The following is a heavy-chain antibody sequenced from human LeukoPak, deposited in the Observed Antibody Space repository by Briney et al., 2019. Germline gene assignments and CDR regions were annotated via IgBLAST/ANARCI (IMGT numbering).Heavy chain of an antibody. D-gene: IGHD3-22*01. CDR1: EFTFSSYA. V-gene: IGHV3-30-3*01. Sequence: GGSLRLSCAASEFTFSSYAMHWVRQAPGKGLEWVAVISYDGSNKYYADSVKGRFTISRDNSKNTLYLQMNSLRAEDTAVYYCARDPAGQYYYDSSGYGAAFDIWGQGTMVTVSS. CDR2: ISYDGSNK. J-gene: IGHJ3*02. CDR3: ARDPAGQYYYDSSGYGAAFDI.